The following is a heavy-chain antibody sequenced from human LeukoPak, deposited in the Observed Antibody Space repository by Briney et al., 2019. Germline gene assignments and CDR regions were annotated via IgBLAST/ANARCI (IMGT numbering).Heavy chain of an antibody. CDR2: IVVGSGNT. CDR1: GFTFTSSA. Sequence: SVKVSCKASGFTFTSSAMQWVRQARGQRLEWIGWIVVGSGNTNYAQKFQERVTITRDMSASTAYMELSSLRSEDTAVYYCAAERYDRHFSGMDVWGQGTTVTVSS. V-gene: IGHV1-58*02. CDR3: AAERYDRHFSGMDV. D-gene: IGHD3-16*01. J-gene: IGHJ6*02.